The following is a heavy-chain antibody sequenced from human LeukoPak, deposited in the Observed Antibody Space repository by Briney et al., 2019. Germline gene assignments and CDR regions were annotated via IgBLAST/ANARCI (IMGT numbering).Heavy chain of an antibody. D-gene: IGHD4-17*01. CDR3: VRDDYGDYNIDF. Sequence: GGSLRLSCTASGFTFNKYDMHWVRQAPGKGLEWVTFISHDGSQEHYADSVKGRFTISRDNAKNTLYLQMNSLRAEDTAVYYCVRDDYGDYNIDFWGQGTLVTVSS. V-gene: IGHV3-30*04. CDR1: GFTFNKYD. CDR2: ISHDGSQE. J-gene: IGHJ4*02.